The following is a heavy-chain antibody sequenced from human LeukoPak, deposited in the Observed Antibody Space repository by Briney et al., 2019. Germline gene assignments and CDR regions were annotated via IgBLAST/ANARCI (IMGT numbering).Heavy chain of an antibody. Sequence: PGESLRLSCAASGFTFSSYEMNWVRQAPGKGLEWVSYISSSGSTIYYADSVKGRFTISRDNAKNSLYLQMNSLRAEDTAVYYCAELGITMIGGVWGKGTTVPISS. J-gene: IGHJ6*04. V-gene: IGHV3-48*03. CDR1: GFTFSSYE. D-gene: IGHD3-10*02. CDR3: AELGITMIGGV. CDR2: ISSSGSTI.